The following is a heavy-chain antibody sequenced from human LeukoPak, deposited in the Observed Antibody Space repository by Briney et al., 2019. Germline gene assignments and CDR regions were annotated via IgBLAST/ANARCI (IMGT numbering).Heavy chain of an antibody. CDR1: GFTFSNAW. V-gene: IGHV3-15*01. Sequence: PGGSLRLSCAASGFTFSNAWMRWVRQAPGKGLEWVGRIKSKTDGGTTDYAAPVQGRFTISRDDSKNTLYLQMNSLKTEDTAVHYCTTVGGAMRVPAAPEGGYYYYMDVWGKGTTVTVSS. D-gene: IGHD2-2*01. CDR2: IKSKTDGGTT. J-gene: IGHJ6*03. CDR3: TTVGGAMRVPAAPEGGYYYYMDV.